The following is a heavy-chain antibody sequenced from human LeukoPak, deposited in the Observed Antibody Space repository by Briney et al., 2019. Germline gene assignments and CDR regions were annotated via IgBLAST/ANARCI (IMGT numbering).Heavy chain of an antibody. CDR2: INSDGSSR. CDR1: GFTFSSYR. CDR3: AREDASSWDY. J-gene: IGHJ4*02. Sequence: GGSLRLSCAAFGFTFSSYRMHWVRQAPGKGLVWVSRINSDGSSRHYADSVKGRFTISRDNAKNSLYLQMNSLRAEDTAVYYCAREDASSWDYWGQGILVTVSS. D-gene: IGHD6-13*01. V-gene: IGHV3-74*01.